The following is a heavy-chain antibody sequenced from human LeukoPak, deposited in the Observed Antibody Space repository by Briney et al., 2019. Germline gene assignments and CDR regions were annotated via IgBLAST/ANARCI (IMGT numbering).Heavy chain of an antibody. CDR3: ARKVAVAGRTRTTTYYSDY. CDR2: ISAYNGNT. J-gene: IGHJ4*02. Sequence: ASVKVSCKASGYTFTSYGISWVRQAPGQGLEWMGWISAYNGNTNYAQKLQGRVTMTTDTSTSTAYMELRSLRSDDTAVYYCARKVAVAGRTRTTTYYSDYWGQGTLVTVSS. V-gene: IGHV1-18*01. CDR1: GYTFTSYG. D-gene: IGHD6-19*01.